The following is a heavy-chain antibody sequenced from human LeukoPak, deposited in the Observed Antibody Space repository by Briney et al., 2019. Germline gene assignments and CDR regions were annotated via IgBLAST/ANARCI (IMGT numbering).Heavy chain of an antibody. V-gene: IGHV4-30-2*01. J-gene: IGHJ4*02. CDR3: ASASSLALIDY. Sequence: SQTLSLTCAVSGGSISSGGYSWSWIWQPPGKGLEWIGYIYHSGSTYYNPSLKSRVTISVDRSKNQFSLKLSSVTAADTAVYYCASASSLALIDYWGQGTLVTVSS. D-gene: IGHD6-13*01. CDR1: GGSISSGGYS. CDR2: IYHSGST.